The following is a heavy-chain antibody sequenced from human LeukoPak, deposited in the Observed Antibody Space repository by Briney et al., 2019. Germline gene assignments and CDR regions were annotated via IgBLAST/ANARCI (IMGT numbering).Heavy chain of an antibody. CDR1: VFTFSTYW. D-gene: IGHD3-22*01. CDR2: IKEDGSEK. V-gene: IGHV3-7*01. CDR3: ARDSSGYQ. J-gene: IGHJ4*02. Sequence: GGSLRLSRAPSVFTFSTYWMSWVRQAPGRGLEWVANIKEDGSEKYYGDSVKGRFAISRDNAKNSLYLQMNSLRAEDTAVYYCARDSSGYQWGQGTLVTVSS.